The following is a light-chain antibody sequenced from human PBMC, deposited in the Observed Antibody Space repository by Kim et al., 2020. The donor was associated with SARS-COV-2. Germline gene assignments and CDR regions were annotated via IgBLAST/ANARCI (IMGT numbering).Light chain of an antibody. CDR1: SGSIASNY. J-gene: IGLJ3*02. V-gene: IGLV6-57*02. CDR2: EDN. Sequence: FMLTQPHSVSESPGKTVTISCTGSSGSIASNYVQWYQQRPGSAPTTVIYEDNQRPSGVPDRFSGSIDSSSNSASLTISGLKTEDEAAYYCQSYDTSNRVFGGGTQLTVL. CDR3: QSYDTSNRV.